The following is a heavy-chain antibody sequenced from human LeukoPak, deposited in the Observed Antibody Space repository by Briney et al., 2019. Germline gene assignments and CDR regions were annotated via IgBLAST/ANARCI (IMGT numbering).Heavy chain of an antibody. V-gene: IGHV3-53*01. CDR3: VRDEPNRGWYD. CDR2: IVGGST. D-gene: IGHD6-19*01. Sequence: HPGGCLRLSCAASGFTFSDYHMSWVRQAPGKGLEWVSAIVGGSTYYTESVKGRFTISRDNSKNTLYLQMNSLRAEDTAVYYCVRDEPNRGWYDWDQGTLVTVSS. CDR1: GFTFSDYH. J-gene: IGHJ4*02.